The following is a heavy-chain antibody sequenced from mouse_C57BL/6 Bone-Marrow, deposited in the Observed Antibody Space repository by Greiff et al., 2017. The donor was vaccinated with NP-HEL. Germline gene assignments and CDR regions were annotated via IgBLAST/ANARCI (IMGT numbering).Heavy chain of an antibody. J-gene: IGHJ1*03. CDR1: GYTFPDYE. D-gene: IGHD1-1*01. V-gene: IGHV1-15*01. CDR2: IDPETGGT. Sequence: QVQLQQSGAELVRPGASVTLSCKASGYTFPDYEMHWVKQTPVHGLEWIGAIDPETGGTAYNQKFKGKAILTADKSSSTAYMELRSLTSEDSAVYYCTRDYGSSYGNFDVWGTGTTVTVSS. CDR3: TRDYGSSYGNFDV.